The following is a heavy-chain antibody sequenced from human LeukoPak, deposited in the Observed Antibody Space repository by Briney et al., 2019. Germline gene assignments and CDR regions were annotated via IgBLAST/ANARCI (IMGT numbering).Heavy chain of an antibody. V-gene: IGHV3-48*01. Sequence: GGSLRLSCAASGFTFSDYAMNWVRHAPGKGLEWVSFINSNSRTIYYADSVKGRFTISRDNAKNSLYLQMDSLRAEDTGLYYCARDTWYSNSWLHAFDIWGRGTMVTVSS. J-gene: IGHJ3*02. D-gene: IGHD6-13*01. CDR2: INSNSRTI. CDR3: ARDTWYSNSWLHAFDI. CDR1: GFTFSDYA.